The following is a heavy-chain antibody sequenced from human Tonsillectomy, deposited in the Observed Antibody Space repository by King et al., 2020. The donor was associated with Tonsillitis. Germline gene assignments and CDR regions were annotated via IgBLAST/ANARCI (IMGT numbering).Heavy chain of an antibody. CDR2: IYYSGIT. Sequence: VQLQESGPGLVKPSGTLSLTCTVSGGSISSYYWSWIRQPPGKGLEWIGYIYYSGITNYNPSLKSRVAISVDTSKNQFSLRLTSVTAADTAVYYCSRLTAGDSSVPLFDSWGQGTLVTVSS. V-gene: IGHV4-59*08. D-gene: IGHD3-22*01. CDR1: GGSISSYY. J-gene: IGHJ4*02. CDR3: SRLTAGDSSVPLFDS.